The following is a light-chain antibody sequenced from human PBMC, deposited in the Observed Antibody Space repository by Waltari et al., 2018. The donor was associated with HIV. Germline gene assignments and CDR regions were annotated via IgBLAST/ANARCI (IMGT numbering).Light chain of an antibody. J-gene: IGLJ2*01. V-gene: IGLV2-23*02. CDR2: EVS. CDR3: CSYAGSSTYVV. CDR1: SSDVGSYNL. Sequence: QSALTQPASVSGSPGQSITISCTGTSSDVGSYNLVSWYQQHPGKAPKLMIYEVSKRPSGVSNCFSGSKSGNPASLTISGLQAEDEADYYCCSYAGSSTYVVFGGGTKLTVL.